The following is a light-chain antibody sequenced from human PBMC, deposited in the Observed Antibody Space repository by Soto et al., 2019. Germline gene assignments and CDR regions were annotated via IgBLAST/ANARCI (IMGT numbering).Light chain of an antibody. V-gene: IGLV2-14*01. Sequence: QYALTQPASVSGSPGQSITISCTGTSSDVGGYNYVSWYQQHPGKAPKLMIYEVSNRPSGVSIRFSGSKSGNTASLTISGLQAEDEADYYCGSYTSSSTLVVFGGGTKLTVL. CDR2: EVS. J-gene: IGLJ2*01. CDR3: GSYTSSSTLVV. CDR1: SSDVGGYNY.